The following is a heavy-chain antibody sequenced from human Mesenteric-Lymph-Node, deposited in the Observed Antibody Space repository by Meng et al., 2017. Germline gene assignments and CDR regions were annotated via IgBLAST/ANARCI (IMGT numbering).Heavy chain of an antibody. CDR2: ISSSSSYI. D-gene: IGHD1-14*01. Sequence: GGPLRLSCAASGFTFSSYSMNWVRQAPGKGLEWVSSISSSSSYIYYADSVKGRFTISRDNAKNSLYLQMNSLRAEDTAVYFCARSGLEGTLDYWGQGSLVTVSS. CDR1: GFTFSSYS. CDR3: ARSGLEGTLDY. V-gene: IGHV3-21*04. J-gene: IGHJ4*02.